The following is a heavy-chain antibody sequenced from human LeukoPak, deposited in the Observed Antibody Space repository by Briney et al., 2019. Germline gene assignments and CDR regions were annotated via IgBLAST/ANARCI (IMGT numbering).Heavy chain of an antibody. J-gene: IGHJ5*02. CDR1: GFTLSSYA. V-gene: IGHV3-23*01. Sequence: GGSLRLSCAASGFTLSSYAMTWVRQAPGRGLEWVSSVDGGGGGTYYADSVKGRFTISRDNAKNSLYLQMNSLRAEDTAVYYCARDRVYYYDSSGYYRPSNWFDPWGQGTLVTVSS. CDR3: ARDRVYYYDSSGYYRPSNWFDP. D-gene: IGHD3-22*01. CDR2: VDGGGGGT.